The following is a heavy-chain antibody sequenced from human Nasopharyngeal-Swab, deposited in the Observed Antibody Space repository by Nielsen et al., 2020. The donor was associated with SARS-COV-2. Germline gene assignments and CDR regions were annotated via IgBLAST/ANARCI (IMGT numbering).Heavy chain of an antibody. J-gene: IGHJ4*02. CDR3: AREMASFDN. CDR2: IYYTGTT. CDR1: GGSITSSSYY. V-gene: IGHV4-39*07. Sequence: SETLSLTCTVSGGSITSSSYYWGWLRQPPGKGLEWIGSIYYTGTTYYNPSLKSRVTISVDTSENQFSLKLRSVTAADTAVYYCAREMASFDNWGQGTLVTVSS. D-gene: IGHD5-24*01.